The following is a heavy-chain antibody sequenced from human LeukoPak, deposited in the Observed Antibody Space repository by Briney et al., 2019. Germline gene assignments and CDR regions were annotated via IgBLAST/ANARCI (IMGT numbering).Heavy chain of an antibody. D-gene: IGHD2-8*01. V-gene: IGHV3-30*02. CDR2: IRYDGSNK. J-gene: IGHJ4*02. CDR3: AKGGMNCTNGVCYLYYFDY. CDR1: GFTFSSYG. Sequence: GGSLRLSCAASGFTFSSYGMHWVRQAPGKGLEWVAFIRYDGSNKYYADSVKGRFTISRGNSKNTLYLQMNSLRAEDTAVYYCAKGGMNCTNGVCYLYYFDYWGQGTLVTVSS.